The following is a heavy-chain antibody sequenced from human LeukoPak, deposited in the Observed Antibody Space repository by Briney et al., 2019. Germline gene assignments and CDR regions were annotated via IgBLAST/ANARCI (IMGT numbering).Heavy chain of an antibody. CDR1: GYTFTGYY. D-gene: IGHD2-15*01. J-gene: IGHJ6*03. CDR3: VMVAANGYYYYYMDV. V-gene: IGHV1-2*02. CDR2: INPNSGGT. Sequence: ASVKVSCKASGYTFTGYYMHWVRQAPAQGLEWMGWINPNSGGTNYAQKFQGRVTMTRDTSISTAYMELSRLRSDDTAAYYCVMVAANGYYYYYMDVWGKGTTVTVSS.